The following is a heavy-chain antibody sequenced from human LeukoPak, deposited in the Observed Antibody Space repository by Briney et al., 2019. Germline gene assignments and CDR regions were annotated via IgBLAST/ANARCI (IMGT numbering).Heavy chain of an antibody. D-gene: IGHD1-7*01. Sequence: SVKVSCKASGGTFSSYAISWVRQAPGQGLEWMGGIIPIFGTANYAQKFQGRVTITTDESTSTAYMELSSLRSEDTAVYYCARGWNYELLMDYWGQGTLVTVSS. CDR3: ARGWNYELLMDY. V-gene: IGHV1-69*05. J-gene: IGHJ4*02. CDR1: GGTFSSYA. CDR2: IIPIFGTA.